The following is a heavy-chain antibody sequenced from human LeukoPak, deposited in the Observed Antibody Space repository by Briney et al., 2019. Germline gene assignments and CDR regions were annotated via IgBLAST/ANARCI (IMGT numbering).Heavy chain of an antibody. D-gene: IGHD5-24*01. Sequence: SQTLSLTCAVSGGSISSGSYSWSWIRQPPGKGLEWIGYMFYTGNTYYNPSLKSRVTISVDTSKNQFSLKLSSVTAADTAVYYCARGAGSTISNDAFDMWGQGTMASVSS. CDR3: ARGAGSTISNDAFDM. CDR2: MFYTGNT. J-gene: IGHJ3*02. CDR1: GGSISSGSYS. V-gene: IGHV4-30-4*07.